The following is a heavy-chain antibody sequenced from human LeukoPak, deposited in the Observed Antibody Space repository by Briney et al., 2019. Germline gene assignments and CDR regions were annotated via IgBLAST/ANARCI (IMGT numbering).Heavy chain of an antibody. Sequence: ASVKVSCKASGYTFTGYYMHWVRQAPGQGLEWMGWINPNSGGTNYAQKFQGRVTMTRDTSISTAYMELSRLRSDDTAVYYCAKGYSSGWYPYYFDYWGQGTLVTVSS. CDR1: GYTFTGYY. D-gene: IGHD6-19*01. CDR3: AKGYSSGWYPYYFDY. J-gene: IGHJ4*02. V-gene: IGHV1-2*02. CDR2: INPNSGGT.